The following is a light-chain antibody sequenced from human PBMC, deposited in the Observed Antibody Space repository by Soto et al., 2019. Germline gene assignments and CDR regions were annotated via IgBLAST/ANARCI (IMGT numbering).Light chain of an antibody. CDR3: QQYGSPPYT. CDR2: GGS. Sequence: EIVLTQSPGTLSLSPGERATLSCRASQSVTRNYLAWYQQKPGQTPRLLIYGGSSRATGIPDRFSGSGSGTVFIISITILEPEVFVVYYCQQYGSPPYTFGQGTMLEIK. CDR1: QSVTRNY. V-gene: IGKV3-20*01. J-gene: IGKJ2*01.